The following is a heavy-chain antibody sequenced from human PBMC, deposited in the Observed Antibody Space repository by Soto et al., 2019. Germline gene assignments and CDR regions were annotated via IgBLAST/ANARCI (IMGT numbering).Heavy chain of an antibody. CDR3: ARPPLHGCINAVCYPFDY. CDR1: GYTFTDYY. V-gene: IGHV1-46*01. Sequence: QVQLVQSGAEVKKPGASVKVSCKASGYTFTDYYIHWVRQAPGQGLEWMGMINPSGGSTDYAQKFRGRVTMTRDTSTGTVYMELSSLRSEDTAVYYCARPPLHGCINAVCYPFDYWGQGTLVTVSS. J-gene: IGHJ4*02. CDR2: INPSGGST. D-gene: IGHD2-8*01.